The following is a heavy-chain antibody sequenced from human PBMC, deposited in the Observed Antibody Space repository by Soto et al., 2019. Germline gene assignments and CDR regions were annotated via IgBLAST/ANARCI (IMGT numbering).Heavy chain of an antibody. Sequence: QVQLEQSGAEVKKPGASVKVSCKASGYTFTNYAIHWVRQAPGQRLEWMGWINAGNGNTKYPPKFQDRVTITRDTSARIAYMELSSLISEDTAVYYCARDGAVAGNINFDYWGQGTLVTVSS. CDR3: ARDGAVAGNINFDY. CDR2: INAGNGNT. J-gene: IGHJ4*02. CDR1: GYTFTNYA. V-gene: IGHV1-3*01. D-gene: IGHD6-19*01.